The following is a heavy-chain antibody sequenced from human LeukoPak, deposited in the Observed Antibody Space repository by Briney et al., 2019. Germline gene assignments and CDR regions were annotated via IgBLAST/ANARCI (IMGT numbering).Heavy chain of an antibody. Sequence: QPGGSLRLSCAASGFTFSSYWMHWVRQAPGKGLVWVSRVNTDGSTTTYADSVKGRFTISRDNAKNTLYLQMNSLRAEDTAVYYCMRVSAAGTSPDYWGQGTLVTVSS. V-gene: IGHV3-74*01. D-gene: IGHD6-13*01. CDR2: VNTDGSTT. CDR1: GFTFSSYW. CDR3: MRVSAAGTSPDY. J-gene: IGHJ4*02.